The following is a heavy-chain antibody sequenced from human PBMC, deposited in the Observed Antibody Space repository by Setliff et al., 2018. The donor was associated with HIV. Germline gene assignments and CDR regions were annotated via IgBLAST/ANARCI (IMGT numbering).Heavy chain of an antibody. CDR3: ARGGLRAVAGTRVLY. J-gene: IGHJ4*02. CDR2: ISSSSSYI. CDR1: GFTFSSYS. Sequence: LRLSCAASGFTFSSYSINWVRQAPGKGLEWVSSISSSSSYIYYADSVKGRFTISRDNAKNSLYLQMHSLRAEDTAVYYCARGGLRAVAGTRVLYWGQGTLVTVSS. D-gene: IGHD6-19*01. V-gene: IGHV3-21*01.